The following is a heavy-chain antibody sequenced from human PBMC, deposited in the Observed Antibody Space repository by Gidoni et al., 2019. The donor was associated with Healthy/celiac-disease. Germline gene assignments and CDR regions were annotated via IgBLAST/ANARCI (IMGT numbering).Heavy chain of an antibody. V-gene: IGHV1-46*01. CDR1: GNTFTSYY. Sequence: QVQRVQSGAGVKKPGASVKVSCKASGNTFTSYYMHWGRQAPGQGLEWMGIINPSGGSTSYEQKFQGRVTMTRDTSTSTVYMELSSLRSEDTAVYYCARRVGQLAFFDYWGQGTLVTVSS. D-gene: IGHD6-6*01. CDR2: INPSGGST. CDR3: ARRVGQLAFFDY. J-gene: IGHJ4*02.